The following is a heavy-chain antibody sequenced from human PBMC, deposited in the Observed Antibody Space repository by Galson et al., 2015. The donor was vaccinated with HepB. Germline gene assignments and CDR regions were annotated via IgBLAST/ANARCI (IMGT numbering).Heavy chain of an antibody. V-gene: IGHV3-9*01. D-gene: IGHD3-9*01. CDR3: AKGESILTGYNWFDP. J-gene: IGHJ5*02. Sequence: SLRLSCAASGFTFDDYAMHWVRQAPGKGLEWVSGISWNSGSIGYADSVKGRFTISRDNAKNSLYLQMNSLRAEDTALYYCAKGESILTGYNWFDPWGQGTLVTVSS. CDR1: GFTFDDYA. CDR2: ISWNSGSI.